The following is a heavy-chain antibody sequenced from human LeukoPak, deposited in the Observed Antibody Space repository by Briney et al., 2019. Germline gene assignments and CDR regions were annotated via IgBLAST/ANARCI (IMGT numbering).Heavy chain of an antibody. CDR2: IIPIFGTA. CDR1: GGTFSSYA. CDR3: AWSPRGYSYGNWFDP. J-gene: IGHJ5*02. V-gene: IGHV1-69*06. Sequence: GASVKVSCKASGGTFSSYAISWVRQAPGQGLEWMGGIIPIFGTANYAQKFQGRVTITADKSTSTAYMELSSLRSEDTAVYYCAWSPRGYSYGNWFDPWGQGTLVTVSS. D-gene: IGHD5-18*01.